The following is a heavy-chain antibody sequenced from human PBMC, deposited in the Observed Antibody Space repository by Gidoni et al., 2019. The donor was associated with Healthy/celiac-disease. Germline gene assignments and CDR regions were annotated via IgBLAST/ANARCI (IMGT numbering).Heavy chain of an antibody. CDR2: ISYDGSNK. V-gene: IGHV3-30-3*01. D-gene: IGHD3-22*01. CDR3: ARDSFGGYYDSSGYFDY. CDR1: GFTVSSYD. J-gene: IGHJ4*02. Sequence: QVQLVESGGGVGQPGRCLRLSGAAAGFTVSSYDMHWVRQAPGKGLEWVAVISYDGSNKYYADSVKGRFTISRDNSKNTLYLQMNSLRAEDTAVYYCARDSFGGYYDSSGYFDYWGQGTLVTVSS.